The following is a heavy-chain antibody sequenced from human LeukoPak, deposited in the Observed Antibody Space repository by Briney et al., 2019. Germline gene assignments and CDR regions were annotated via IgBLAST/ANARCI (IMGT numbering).Heavy chain of an antibody. J-gene: IGHJ5*02. CDR2: ISSTSYYV. CDR1: GFTFSSYS. CDR3: ASPPSVEAA. Sequence: GGSLRLSCAASGFTFSSYSINWVRQAPGKGLEWVSSISSTSYYVYYADSVKGRFIISRDDAKNSLYLQMNSLRAEDTAVYYCASPPSVEAAWGQGTLVTVSS. V-gene: IGHV3-21*01. D-gene: IGHD6-25*01.